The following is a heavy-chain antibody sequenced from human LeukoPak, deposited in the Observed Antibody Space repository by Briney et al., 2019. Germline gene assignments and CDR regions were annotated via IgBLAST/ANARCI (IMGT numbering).Heavy chain of an antibody. D-gene: IGHD2-2*01. CDR3: AKSHLLNQLLPYYYYMDV. V-gene: IGHV3-23*01. CDR1: GFTFSSYA. CDR2: ISGSGSST. J-gene: IGHJ6*03. Sequence: GGSLRLSCAASGFTFSSYAMSWVRQAPGKGLEWVSAISGSGSSTYYADSVKGRFTISRDNSKNTLYLQMNSLRAEDTAVYYCAKSHLLNQLLPYYYYMDVWGKGTTVTVSS.